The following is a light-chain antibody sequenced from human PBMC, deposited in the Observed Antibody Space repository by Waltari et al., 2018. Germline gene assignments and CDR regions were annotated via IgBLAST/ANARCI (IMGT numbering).Light chain of an antibody. J-gene: IGKJ5*01. CDR1: QSIDRS. CDR3: HQSSKLPIT. CDR2: YAS. Sequence: DIVTTQSSALQSSTRNEKVTITCRAIQSIDRSLHWYQRQPGQSPNLLTKYASQSISGVPSRFSGSGSGTDFTLTITSLEAEDAATYFCHQSSKLPITFGQGTRLEI. V-gene: IGKV6-21*02.